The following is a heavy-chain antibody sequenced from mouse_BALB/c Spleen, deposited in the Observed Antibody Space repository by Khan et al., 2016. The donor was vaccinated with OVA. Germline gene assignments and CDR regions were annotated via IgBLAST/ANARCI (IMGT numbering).Heavy chain of an antibody. J-gene: IGHJ3*01. V-gene: IGHV1-4*01. CDR2: INPSNGYT. Sequence: QLQQSGAELARPGASVKMSCKASGYTFTSYTIHWIKERPGQGLEWIGYINPSNGYTNYNQKFKDKATLTTDKSSTTAYLQLSSLTSDDSAVYNCVRDGAYHRNDGWFAYWGQGTLVTVSA. D-gene: IGHD2-14*01. CDR1: GYTFTSYT. CDR3: VRDGAYHRNDGWFAY.